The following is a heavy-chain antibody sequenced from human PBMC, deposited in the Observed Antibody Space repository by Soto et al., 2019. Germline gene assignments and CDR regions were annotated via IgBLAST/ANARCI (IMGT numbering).Heavy chain of an antibody. D-gene: IGHD5-18*01. CDR3: ARDRLDTDYYYYGMDV. CDR1: GGSISSYY. Sequence: SETLSLTCTVSGGSISSYYWSWIRQPPGKGLEWIGYIYYSGSTNYNPSLKSRVTISVDTSKNQFSLKLSSVTAADTAVYYCARDRLDTDYYYYGMDVWGQGTKVTVSS. CDR2: IYYSGST. J-gene: IGHJ6*02. V-gene: IGHV4-59*01.